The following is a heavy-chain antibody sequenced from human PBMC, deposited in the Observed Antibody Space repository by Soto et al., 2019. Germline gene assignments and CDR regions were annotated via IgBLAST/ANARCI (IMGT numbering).Heavy chain of an antibody. CDR2: IDYSGAT. Sequence: QVQLHQWGTGLLKPSETLSLTCSVSGESFSGHFWTWIRQPPGKGLEWIGEIDYSGATHYNASVKSRVSMSVDTTKKQVSLKVTSVPAADTAVYYCARGGITPSMFFFDYWGQGTLVIVSS. CDR3: ARGGITPSMFFFDY. CDR1: GESFSGHF. D-gene: IGHD3-10*02. V-gene: IGHV4-34*01. J-gene: IGHJ4*02.